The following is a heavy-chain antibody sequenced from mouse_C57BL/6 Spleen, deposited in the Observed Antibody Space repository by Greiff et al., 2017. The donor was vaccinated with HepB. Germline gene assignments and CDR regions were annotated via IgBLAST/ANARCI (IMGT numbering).Heavy chain of an antibody. CDR2: IYPGSGST. V-gene: IGHV1-55*01. CDR3: ARWNYGSSYSYWYFDV. D-gene: IGHD1-1*01. CDR1: GYTFTSYW. J-gene: IGHJ1*03. Sequence: QVQLKQPGAELVKPGASVKMSCKASGYTFTSYWITWVKQRPGQGLEWIGDIYPGSGSTNYNEKFKSKATLTVDTSSSTAYMQLSSLTSEDSAVYYCARWNYGSSYSYWYFDVWGTGTTVTVSS.